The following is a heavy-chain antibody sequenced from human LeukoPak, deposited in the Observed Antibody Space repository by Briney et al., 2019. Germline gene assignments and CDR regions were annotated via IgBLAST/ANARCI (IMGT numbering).Heavy chain of an antibody. CDR3: ARDRANWGPERYFDL. V-gene: IGHV3-48*03. D-gene: IGHD7-27*01. CDR1: GLTFSSYE. CDR2: ISHSGSII. J-gene: IGHJ2*01. Sequence: GGSLRLSCATSGLTFSSYEMNWVRQAPGKGLEWVSFISHSGSIIDYADSVKGRFTISRDNAKNSLYLQMDSLRAEDTAVYYCARDRANWGPERYFDLWGRGTLVTVSS.